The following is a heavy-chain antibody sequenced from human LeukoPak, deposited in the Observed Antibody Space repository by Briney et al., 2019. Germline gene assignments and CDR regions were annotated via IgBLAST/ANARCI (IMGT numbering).Heavy chain of an antibody. Sequence: GGSLRLSCAASGFSFSSYEMNWVRQAPGKGLEWVSHISSDGHVETYVDSVRGRFSVSRDNAKDLLFLQMDGLRAEDTAVYYCARDTLNGPFVISLDYWGQGALVTVSS. J-gene: IGHJ4*02. CDR1: GFSFSSYE. V-gene: IGHV3-48*03. CDR3: ARDTLNGPFVISLDY. D-gene: IGHD3-9*01. CDR2: ISSDGHVE.